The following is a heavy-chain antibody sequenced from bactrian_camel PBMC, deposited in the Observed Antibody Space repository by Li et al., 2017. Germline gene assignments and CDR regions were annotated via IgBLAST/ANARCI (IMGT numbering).Heavy chain of an antibody. Sequence: QVQLVESGGNSVQAGGSLRLSCAGSAYSFSRYWAWFRQTPGKKREGVASLDVYGGTRYADSVRGRFTISQDNAKNTVYLQMNSLKTDDTAMYYCATTPHGYTSFTPSSQGTQVTVS. J-gene: IGHJ4*01. CDR1: AYSFSRYW. D-gene: IGHD2*01. V-gene: IGHV3S1*01. CDR2: LDVYGGT.